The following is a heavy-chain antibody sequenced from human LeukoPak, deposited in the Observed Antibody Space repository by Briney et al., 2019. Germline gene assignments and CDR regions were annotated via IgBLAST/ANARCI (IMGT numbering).Heavy chain of an antibody. CDR2: INPSGGST. CDR3: ASDTVPAAMGYYYYYMDV. CDR1: GYTFTSYY. V-gene: IGHV1-46*01. Sequence: GASAKVSCKASGYTFTSYYMHWVRQAPGQGLEWMGIINPSGGSTSYAQKFQGRVTMTRDMSTSTVYMELSSLRSEDTAVYYCASDTVPAAMGYYYYYMDVWGKGTTVTVSS. D-gene: IGHD2-2*01. J-gene: IGHJ6*03.